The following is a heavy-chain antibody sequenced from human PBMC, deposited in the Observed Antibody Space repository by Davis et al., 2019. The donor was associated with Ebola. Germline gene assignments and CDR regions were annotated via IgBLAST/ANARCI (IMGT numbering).Heavy chain of an antibody. CDR3: AREGLGYCSSTSCYAAGYFDY. D-gene: IGHD2-2*01. CDR1: GASISSTHYFWG. J-gene: IGHJ4*02. CDR2: IFYNDYP. Sequence: MPSETLSLTCTVSGASISSTHYFWGWGWVRQPPGKGLEWIGNIFYNDYPNYNPSLKSRLTISVDTSKNQFSLNLASVTAADTAVYYCAREGLGYCSSTSCYAAGYFDYWGQGTLVTVSS. V-gene: IGHV4-39*07.